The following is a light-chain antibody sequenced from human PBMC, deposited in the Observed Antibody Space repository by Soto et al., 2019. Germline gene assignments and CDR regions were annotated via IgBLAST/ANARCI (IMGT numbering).Light chain of an antibody. CDR3: QQFDSVPCT. CDR1: QDITNY. V-gene: IGKV1-33*01. J-gene: IGKJ2*02. CDR2: DAA. Sequence: IQITPSPSALSSAAGDRVTITCQASQDITNYVIWYQQKPGRAPKLPTHDAASLGTGDSSWFSGSGSGSNFTLTISSLQPEDVATYYCQQFDSVPCTFGQGTKLEIK.